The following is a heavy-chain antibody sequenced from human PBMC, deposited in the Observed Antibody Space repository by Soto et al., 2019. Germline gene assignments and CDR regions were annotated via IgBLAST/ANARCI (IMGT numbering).Heavy chain of an antibody. J-gene: IGHJ3*02. V-gene: IGHV3-30*18. Sequence: QVQLVESGGGVVQPGRSLRLSCAASGFTFSSYGMHWVRQAPGKGLEWVAVISYDGSNKYYADSVKGRFTISRDNSKNTLYLQMNSLRAEDTAVYYSAKVLSLLTGHAFDIWGQGTMVTVSS. D-gene: IGHD3-9*01. CDR1: GFTFSSYG. CDR2: ISYDGSNK. CDR3: AKVLSLLTGHAFDI.